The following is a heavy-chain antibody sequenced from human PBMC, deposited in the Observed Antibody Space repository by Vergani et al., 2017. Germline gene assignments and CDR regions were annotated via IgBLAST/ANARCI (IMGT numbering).Heavy chain of an antibody. CDR1: GFTFSTYA. Sequence: EVQLLESGGSLKQPGGSVRLSCAASGFTFSTYAMHWVRQAPGKGLEWVSALTGGGGSTSDADSFKGRFIISRDNSRDTLYLQMNSLRPEDTATDYCVKEAGSYDNFFDSWGQGTLVTVSS. CDR3: VKEAGSYDNFFDS. CDR2: LTGGGGST. D-gene: IGHD1-26*01. V-gene: IGHV3-23*01. J-gene: IGHJ4*02.